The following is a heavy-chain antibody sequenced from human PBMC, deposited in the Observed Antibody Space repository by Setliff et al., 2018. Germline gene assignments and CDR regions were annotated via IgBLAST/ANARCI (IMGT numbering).Heavy chain of an antibody. CDR3: TRALAEGSPAY. D-gene: IGHD2-15*01. CDR2: INTAGGRT. J-gene: IGHJ4*02. CDR1: GLSFSSYW. V-gene: IGHV3-74*01. Sequence: GGSLRLSCAASGLSFSSYWMHWVRQAPGKGPEWVSRINTAGGRTDYADSVKGRFTVSRDNAKNTLYLQMNRLRVEDTAVYYCTRALAEGSPAYWGQGTLVTVSS.